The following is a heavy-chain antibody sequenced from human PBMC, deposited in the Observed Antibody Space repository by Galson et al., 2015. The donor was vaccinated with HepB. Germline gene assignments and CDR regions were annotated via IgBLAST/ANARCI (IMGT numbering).Heavy chain of an antibody. CDR2: IGAGGRPT. V-gene: IGHV3-23*01. J-gene: IGHJ4*02. CDR1: GFTFSTYA. CDR3: AKDGRYSSSWSPFDY. Sequence: SLRLSCAASGFTFSTYAMSWVRQAPGKGLEWVSAIGAGGRPTYYADSVKGRFTIARDDSRNTLYLQMNSLRAEDTAVYYCAKDGRYSSSWSPFDYWGQGTLVTVSS. D-gene: IGHD6-13*01.